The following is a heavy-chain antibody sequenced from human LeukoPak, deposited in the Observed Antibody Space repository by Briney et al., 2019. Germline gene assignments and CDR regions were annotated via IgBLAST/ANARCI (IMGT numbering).Heavy chain of an antibody. CDR2: INHSGST. D-gene: IGHD5-18*01. V-gene: IGHV4-34*01. CDR3: ARQFYAAIVLFWFDP. Sequence: SETLSLTCAVYGGSFSGYYWSWIRQPPGKGLEWIGEINHSGSTNYNPSLKSRVTISVDTSKNQFSLKLSSVTAADTAVYYCARQFYAAIVLFWFDPWGLGTLVTVSS. J-gene: IGHJ5*02. CDR1: GGSFSGYY.